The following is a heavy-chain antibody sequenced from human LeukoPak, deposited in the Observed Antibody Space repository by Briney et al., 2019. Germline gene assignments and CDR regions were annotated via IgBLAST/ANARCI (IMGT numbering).Heavy chain of an antibody. CDR1: GNYW. Sequence: QFGGSLRLSCAASGNYWMHWVRQAPGKGLVWVSHINSDGGWTSYADSVKGRFTISKDNAKNTVYLQMNNLRAEDTAVYYCVSFYETYWGRGTLVTVSS. J-gene: IGHJ4*02. D-gene: IGHD2/OR15-2a*01. CDR3: VSFYETY. CDR2: INSDGGWT. V-gene: IGHV3-74*01.